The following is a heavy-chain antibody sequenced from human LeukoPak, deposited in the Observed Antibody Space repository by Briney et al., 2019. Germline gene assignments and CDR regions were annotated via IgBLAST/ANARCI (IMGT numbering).Heavy chain of an antibody. CDR2: ISGSGGRT. CDR1: GFTFSTYG. Sequence: PGGTLRLSCAASGFTFSTYGMSWVRQAPGKGLEWVSSISGSGGRTYFADSVRGRFTISRDNAKNSLYLQMNSLRAEDTAVYYCARDTVAAFHYFDYWGQGTLVTVSS. V-gene: IGHV3-23*01. CDR3: ARDTVAAFHYFDY. J-gene: IGHJ4*02. D-gene: IGHD6-19*01.